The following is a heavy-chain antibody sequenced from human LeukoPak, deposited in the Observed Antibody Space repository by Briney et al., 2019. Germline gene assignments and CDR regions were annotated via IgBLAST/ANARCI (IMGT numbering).Heavy chain of an antibody. CDR3: AREAPYYDILTGYNVNWFDP. CDR2: IYSSGST. D-gene: IGHD3-9*01. CDR1: GGSTSSGSYY. Sequence: SETLSLTCTVSGGSTSSGSYYWSWIRQPAGKGLEWIGRIYSSGSTNYNPSLKSRVTISVDTSKNQFSLRLNSVTAADTAVYYCAREAPYYDILTGYNVNWFDPWGQGSLVTVSS. V-gene: IGHV4-61*02. J-gene: IGHJ5*02.